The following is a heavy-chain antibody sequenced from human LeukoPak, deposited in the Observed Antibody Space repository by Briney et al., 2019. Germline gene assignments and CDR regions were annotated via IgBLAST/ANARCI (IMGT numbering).Heavy chain of an antibody. D-gene: IGHD3-3*01. Sequence: GSLRLSCSASGFIFSTYAMHWVRPAPGKGLEYVSAISNNGYITYYADSVKGRFTISRDNSKKTLFLQMSSLRAEDTAVYFCVKAGVEDDWYFDLWGRGTLVTVSS. CDR1: GFIFSTYA. J-gene: IGHJ2*01. CDR2: ISNNGYIT. V-gene: IGHV3-64D*06. CDR3: VKAGVEDDWYFDL.